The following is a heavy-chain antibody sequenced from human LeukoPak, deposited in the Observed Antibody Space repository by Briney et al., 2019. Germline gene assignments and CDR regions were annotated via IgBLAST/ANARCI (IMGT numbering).Heavy chain of an antibody. Sequence: SETLSLTCTVSGGSISSYYWSWIRQPPGKGLGWIGYIYYSGSTNYNPSLKSRVTISVDTSKNQFSLKLSSVTAADTAVYYCARHEGRSHAFDIWGQGTMVTVSS. CDR2: IYYSGST. CDR1: GGSISSYY. CDR3: ARHEGRSHAFDI. J-gene: IGHJ3*02. V-gene: IGHV4-59*08.